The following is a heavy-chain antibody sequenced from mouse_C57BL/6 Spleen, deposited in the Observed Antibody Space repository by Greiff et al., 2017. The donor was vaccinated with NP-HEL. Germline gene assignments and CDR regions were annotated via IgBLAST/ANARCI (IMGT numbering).Heavy chain of an antibody. Sequence: VQLQQSGPELVKPGASVKISCKASGYSFTSYYIHWVKQRPGQGLEWIGWIYPGSGNTKYNEKFKGKATLTADTSSSTAYMQLSSLTSEDSAVYYCARVSYYYAMDYWGQGTSVTVSS. CDR3: ARVSYYYAMDY. V-gene: IGHV1-66*01. CDR1: GYSFTSYY. J-gene: IGHJ4*01. CDR2: IYPGSGNT.